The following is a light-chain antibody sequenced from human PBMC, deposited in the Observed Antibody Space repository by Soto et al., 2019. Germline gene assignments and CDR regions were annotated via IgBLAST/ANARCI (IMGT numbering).Light chain of an antibody. CDR1: NSDVGSYNY. Sequence: QSVLTQPPSASGSPGQSVTISCTGANSDVGSYNYVSWYQQHPGKAPKLMIYEVNKRPSGVPDRFSGSKSGNTASLTVSGLQAEDEGDYYCSSYAGTMTRYLLGSGTKVTVL. J-gene: IGLJ1*01. V-gene: IGLV2-8*01. CDR3: SSYAGTMTRYL. CDR2: EVN.